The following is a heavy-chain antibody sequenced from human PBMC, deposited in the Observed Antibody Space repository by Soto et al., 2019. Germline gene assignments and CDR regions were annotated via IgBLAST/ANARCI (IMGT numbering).Heavy chain of an antibody. Sequence: ASVKVSCKASGYTFTSYAMNWVRQAPGQGLEWMGWINTNTGNPTYAQGFTGRFVFSLDTSVSPAYLQISSLKAEDTAVYYCARDVDCSSTSCYGDAFDIWGQGTMVTVSS. CDR1: GYTFTSYA. D-gene: IGHD2-2*01. J-gene: IGHJ3*02. CDR2: INTNTGNP. CDR3: ARDVDCSSTSCYGDAFDI. V-gene: IGHV7-4-1*02.